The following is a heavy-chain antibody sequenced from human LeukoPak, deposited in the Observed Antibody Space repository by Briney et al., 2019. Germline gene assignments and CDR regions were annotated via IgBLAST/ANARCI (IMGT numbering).Heavy chain of an antibody. V-gene: IGHV4-39*01. CDR2: IYYSGST. CDR1: GGSISSSIYY. CDR3: ARQIVVVVAATDYEVDWFDP. Sequence: PSETLSLTRTVSGGSISSSIYYWGWIRQPPGKGLEWIGSIYYSGSTYYNPSLKSRVTISVDTSKNQFSLKLSSVTAADTAVYYCARQIVVVVAATDYEVDWFDPWGQGTLVTVSS. D-gene: IGHD2-15*01. J-gene: IGHJ5*02.